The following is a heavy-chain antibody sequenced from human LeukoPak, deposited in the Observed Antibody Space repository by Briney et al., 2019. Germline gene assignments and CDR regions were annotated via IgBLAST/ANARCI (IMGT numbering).Heavy chain of an antibody. CDR3: VRDRDYSAGFPYYYMDV. CDR2: IWDDGSSK. D-gene: IGHD4-11*01. J-gene: IGHJ6*03. Sequence: GRSLRLSCAASEFTFRSFGMHWVRQAPGRGLEWVALIWDDGSSKNYADSVKGRFTISRDNSKNTLYLQTDSLRVDDTAVYYCVRDRDYSAGFPYYYMDVWGTGTTVTVSS. V-gene: IGHV3-33*01. CDR1: EFTFRSFG.